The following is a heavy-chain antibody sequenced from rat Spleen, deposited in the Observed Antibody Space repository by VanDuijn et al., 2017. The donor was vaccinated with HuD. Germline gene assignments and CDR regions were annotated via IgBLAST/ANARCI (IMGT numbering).Heavy chain of an antibody. CDR3: PTAGSTTDYYYAGGFDF. CDR1: GFTFSNYY. CDR2: ISTGGTNT. D-gene: IGHD1-6*01. Sequence: EVQLVESGGGLVQPGWSLKLSCAASGFTFSNYYMAWVRQAPTKGLEWVAYISTGGTNTYFRDSVKGRFTISRDNAKSTLYLQMDSLRSEDTATYYCPTAGSTTDYYYAGGFDFWGQGVMVTVSS. J-gene: IGHJ2*01. V-gene: IGHV5-27*01.